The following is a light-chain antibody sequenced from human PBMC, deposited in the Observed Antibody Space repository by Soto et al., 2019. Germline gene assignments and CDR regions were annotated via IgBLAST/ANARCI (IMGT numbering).Light chain of an antibody. CDR1: SANIGRNI. V-gene: IGLV1-44*01. CDR2: SNN. J-gene: IGLJ2*01. Sequence: QSVLTQPPSASGTPGQRVTIPCSGSSANIGRNIVNWYQHLAGTAPKLLIYSNNQRPSGVPDRFSGSRSGSSASLAISGLQSEDEGDYYCSSWDDSLNGFVVFGGGTKLTVL. CDR3: SSWDDSLNGFVV.